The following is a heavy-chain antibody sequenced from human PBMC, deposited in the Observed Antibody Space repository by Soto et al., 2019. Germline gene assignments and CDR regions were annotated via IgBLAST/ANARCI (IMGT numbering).Heavy chain of an antibody. CDR3: ARPKGSYSSGYYYFDY. D-gene: IGHD6-19*01. CDR2: IIPLFVTA. J-gene: IGHJ4*02. CDR1: GCTFSTYV. Sequence: GASVKVSCKTSGCTFSTYVIYWVRQAPGQRLEWMGSIIPLFVTADFAQKFQGRVTITADESTCTAYMELSSLRSEDTALYYCARPKGSYSSGYYYFDYWGQGTLVTFSS. V-gene: IGHV1-69*13.